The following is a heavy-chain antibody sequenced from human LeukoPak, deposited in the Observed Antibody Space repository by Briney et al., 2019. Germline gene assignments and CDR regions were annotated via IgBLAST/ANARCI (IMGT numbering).Heavy chain of an antibody. V-gene: IGHV5-51*01. J-gene: IGHJ4*02. CDR3: ARHYYKSSWFDY. Sequence: GESLKISCEGSGYDFSIYGIGWVRQMPGKGLEWMGIIYPGDSDIIYSPSFEGQVTISADKSIRTAYLQWSSLNASDTAVYYCARHYYKSSWFDYWGQGTLVTVSS. CDR1: GYDFSIYG. D-gene: IGHD3-22*01. CDR2: IYPGDSDI.